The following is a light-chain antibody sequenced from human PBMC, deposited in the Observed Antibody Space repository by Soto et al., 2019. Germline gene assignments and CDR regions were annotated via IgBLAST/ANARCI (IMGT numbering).Light chain of an antibody. Sequence: EIVLTQSPPTLTLSPGERPTLSCRTSQSVSSYLAWYQQKPGQAPRLLIDGASNRATGIPARFSGSGSGTDFTLTISSLEPEDFAVYYCQQRSNWPPLTFGGGAKVDIK. V-gene: IGKV3-11*01. CDR3: QQRSNWPPLT. CDR2: GAS. CDR1: QSVSSY. J-gene: IGKJ4*01.